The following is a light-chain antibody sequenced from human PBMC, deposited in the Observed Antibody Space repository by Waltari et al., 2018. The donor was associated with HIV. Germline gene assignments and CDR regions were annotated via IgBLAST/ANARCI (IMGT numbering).Light chain of an antibody. CDR3: SSYTSTYV. V-gene: IGLV2-14*01. Sequence: QSVLTQPASVSGSPGQSNTISCTGTSSDVGGYNYVSWYQQHPGKAPKLMIYDVSNRPSGVSNRFSGSKSGNTASLTISGLQAEDEADYYCSSYTSTYVFGTGTKVTVL. CDR1: SSDVGGYNY. J-gene: IGLJ1*01. CDR2: DVS.